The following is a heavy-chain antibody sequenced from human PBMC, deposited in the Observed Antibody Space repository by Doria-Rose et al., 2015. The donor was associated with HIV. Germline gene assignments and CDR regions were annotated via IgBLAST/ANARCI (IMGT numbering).Heavy chain of an antibody. D-gene: IGHD3-10*01. V-gene: IGHV3-21*01. J-gene: IGHJ4*02. Sequence: VQLQESGGGLARPGGSLRLSCATSGFTFSSHRIHWVRQATGHGLEWVSPISSTSAYINYADSVRGRFTISRDNARNSLYLQMDSLRAEDTAIYYCATGVTLDYWGQGTLVTVSS. CDR1: GFTFSSHR. CDR2: ISSTSAYI. CDR3: ATGVTLDY.